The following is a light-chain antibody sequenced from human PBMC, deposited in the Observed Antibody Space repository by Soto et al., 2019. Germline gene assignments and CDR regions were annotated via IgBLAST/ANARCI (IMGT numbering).Light chain of an antibody. CDR1: QNIKTL. CDR2: EAS. V-gene: IGKV1-5*03. J-gene: IGKJ1*01. CDR3: QQASPYPT. Sequence: DIQMTESTSTLSASVGDRVTITVRSSQNIKTLLTWYQKRPGKAPKLMIYEASNVESAVPSMFSGSGSGTDFTLTSSVLPPEDFANYCRQQASPYPTFGQGTKVEI.